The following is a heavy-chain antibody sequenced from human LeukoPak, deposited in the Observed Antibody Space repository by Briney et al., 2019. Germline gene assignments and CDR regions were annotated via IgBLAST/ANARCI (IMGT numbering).Heavy chain of an antibody. CDR3: AKDTLIAVAGIPSAFDI. V-gene: IGHV3-30*02. CDR2: IRYDGSNK. J-gene: IGHJ3*02. CDR1: GFTFSSYA. Sequence: PGGSLRLSCAASGFTFSSYAMSWVRQAPGKGLEWVAFIRYDGSNKYYADSVKGRFTISRDNSKNTLYLQMNSLRAEDTAVYYCAKDTLIAVAGIPSAFDIWGQGTMVTVSS. D-gene: IGHD6-19*01.